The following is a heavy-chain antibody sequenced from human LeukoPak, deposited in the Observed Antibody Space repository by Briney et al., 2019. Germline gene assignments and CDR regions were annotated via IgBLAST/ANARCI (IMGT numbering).Heavy chain of an antibody. J-gene: IGHJ4*02. CDR1: GGSISSYY. CDR3: ARGRDGYYFDY. Sequence: PSETLSLTCTVSGGSISSYYWSWIRQPAGKGLEWIGRIYTSGSTSYSPSLKSRVTISLDTSKNQFSLKLTSVTAADTAVYSCARGRDGYYFDYWGQGTLATVSS. V-gene: IGHV4-4*07. D-gene: IGHD5-24*01. CDR2: IYTSGST.